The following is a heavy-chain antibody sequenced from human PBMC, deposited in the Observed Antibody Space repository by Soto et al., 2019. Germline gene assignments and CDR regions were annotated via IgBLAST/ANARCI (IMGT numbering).Heavy chain of an antibody. J-gene: IGHJ5*02. CDR1: GGSISSYY. CDR2: IYYSGST. Sequence: SETLSLTCTVSGGSISSYYWSWIRQPPGKGLEWIGYIYYSGSTNYNPSHKSRVTISVDTSKNQFSLKLSSVTAADTAVYYCARRGTEGWFDPWGQGTLVTVSS. V-gene: IGHV4-59*01. CDR3: ARRGTEGWFDP.